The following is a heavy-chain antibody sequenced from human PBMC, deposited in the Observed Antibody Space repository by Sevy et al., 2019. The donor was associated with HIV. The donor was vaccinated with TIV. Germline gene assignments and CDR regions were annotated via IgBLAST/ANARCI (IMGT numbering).Heavy chain of an antibody. Sequence: SETLSLTCTVSGGSISSSSYYWGWIRQPPGKGLEWILSIYYSGSTYYNPSLKSRVTISVDTSKNQFSLKLSSVTAADTAVYYCARLGEHGDFWSGYYFLDPWGQGTLVTVSS. CDR1: GGSISSSSYY. CDR2: IYYSGST. J-gene: IGHJ5*02. D-gene: IGHD3-3*01. V-gene: IGHV4-39*01. CDR3: ARLGEHGDFWSGYYFLDP.